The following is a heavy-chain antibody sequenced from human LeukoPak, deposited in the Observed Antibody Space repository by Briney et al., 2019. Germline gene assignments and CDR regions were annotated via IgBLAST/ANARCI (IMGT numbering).Heavy chain of an antibody. CDR1: GFTFDDYA. CDR2: ISWNSGNI. J-gene: IGHJ6*03. D-gene: IGHD2/OR15-2a*01. V-gene: IGHV3-9*01. CDR3: AKDAYGGATFFYYMDV. Sequence: GGSLRLSCAGSGFTFDDYAIHWVRQTPGKSLEWVSGISWNSGNIAYADFVGGRFTISRDNAKNSLSLQMNSLSDEDTAVYYCAKDAYGGATFFYYMDVWGKGTTVTVSS.